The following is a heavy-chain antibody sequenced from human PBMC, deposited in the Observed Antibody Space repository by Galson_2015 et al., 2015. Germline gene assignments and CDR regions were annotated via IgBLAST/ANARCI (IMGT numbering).Heavy chain of an antibody. CDR2: IYDGGRT. CDR1: GGSISSSNW. V-gene: IGHV4-4*02. D-gene: IGHD6-13*01. CDR3: ARGPGSTWFNWFDP. Sequence: ETLSLTCTVSGGSISSSNWWSWVRQPPGKGLEWIGEIYDGGRTNYNPSLKSRVTISVDNSKNQFSPRLNSVTAADTAVYYCARGPGSTWFNWFDPWGQGTLVTVSS. J-gene: IGHJ5*02.